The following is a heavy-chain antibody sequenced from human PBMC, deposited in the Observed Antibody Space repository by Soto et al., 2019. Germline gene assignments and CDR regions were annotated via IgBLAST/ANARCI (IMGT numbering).Heavy chain of an antibody. CDR2: ISYDGTDD. V-gene: IGHV3-30*18. CDR1: GFIFNRYG. CDR3: AKAYRSMDPYGLDV. J-gene: IGHJ6*02. Sequence: HPGGSLRLSCVASGFIFNRYGMHWVRQAPGKGLEWLAVISYDGTDDFYADSVEGRSTISRDDSKDTVYLQMNSLRAEDTAVYYCAKAYRSMDPYGLDVWGQGTTVTVSS. D-gene: IGHD6-19*01.